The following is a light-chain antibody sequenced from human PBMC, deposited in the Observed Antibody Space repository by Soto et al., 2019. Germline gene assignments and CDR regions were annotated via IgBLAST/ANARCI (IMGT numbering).Light chain of an antibody. CDR2: DAS. Sequence: ILMTQSPATLSVSPGERATLSCRASQSVNNNLAWYQQKPVQAPRLLIYDASTRATGIPARFSGSGSGTEFTLTISGLQSEDFAVYYCQQYNNWPPWTFGQGTKVEIK. J-gene: IGKJ1*01. CDR1: QSVNNN. V-gene: IGKV3-15*01. CDR3: QQYNNWPPWT.